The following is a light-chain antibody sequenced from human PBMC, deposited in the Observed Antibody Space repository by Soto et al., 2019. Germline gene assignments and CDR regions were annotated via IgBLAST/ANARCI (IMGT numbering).Light chain of an antibody. J-gene: IGKJ1*01. V-gene: IGKV3-15*01. CDR3: QQYNNWPWT. CDR1: QSISDT. Sequence: DIVMTQSPATLSVSPGGRATLSCRASQSISDTLAWYQQKPGQAPRLLIYGASTRAPGFPARFSGSGSGTDFTLTISSLQSEDFAVYYCQQYNNWPWTFGQGTKVEIK. CDR2: GAS.